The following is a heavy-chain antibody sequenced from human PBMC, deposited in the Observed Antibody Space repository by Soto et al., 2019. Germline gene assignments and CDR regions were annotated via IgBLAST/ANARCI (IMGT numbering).Heavy chain of an antibody. J-gene: IGHJ6*02. CDR2: INAGNGNT. V-gene: IGHV1-3*05. Sequence: QVQLVQSGAEEKKPGASVKVSCKASGYTFTSYAMHWVRQAPGQRLEWMGWINAGNGNTKYSQKFQGRVTITRDTSASTAYMELSSLRSEDTAVYYCARSLLVPAAMVADYYYGMDVWGQGTTVTVSS. CDR3: ARSLLVPAAMVADYYYGMDV. CDR1: GYTFTSYA. D-gene: IGHD2-2*01.